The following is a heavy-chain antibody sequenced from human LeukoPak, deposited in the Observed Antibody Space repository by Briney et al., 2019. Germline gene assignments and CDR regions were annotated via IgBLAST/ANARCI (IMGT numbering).Heavy chain of an antibody. J-gene: IGHJ4*02. CDR3: ARGSYSSGWLFDY. D-gene: IGHD6-19*01. CDR1: GFTFRNYW. V-gene: IGHV3-7*01. CDR2: IKEDGSEK. Sequence: GGSLRLSCAASGFTFRNYWMKWVRQAPGKGLDWVAKIKEDGSEKYYVDSVEGRFTISRDNAKNSLYLQVNSLRAEDTAVYYCARGSYSSGWLFDYWGQGTLVTVSS.